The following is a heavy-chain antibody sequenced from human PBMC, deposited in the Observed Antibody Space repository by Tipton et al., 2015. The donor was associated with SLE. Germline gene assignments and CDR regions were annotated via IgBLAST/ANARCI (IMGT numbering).Heavy chain of an antibody. D-gene: IGHD6-13*01. Sequence: LRLSCAVYGGSFSGYYWSWIRRPPGKGLEWIGEINHSGSTNYNPSLKSRVTISVDTSKNQFSLKLSSVTAADTAVYYCAGATIAAAVYWGQGTLVTVSS. CDR2: INHSGST. J-gene: IGHJ4*02. V-gene: IGHV4-34*01. CDR3: AGATIAAAVY. CDR1: GGSFSGYY.